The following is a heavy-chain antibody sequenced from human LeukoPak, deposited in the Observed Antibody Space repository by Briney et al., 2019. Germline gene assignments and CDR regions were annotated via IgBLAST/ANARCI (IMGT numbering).Heavy chain of an antibody. J-gene: IGHJ4*02. CDR3: ARDFGYDDNTGYYYLDY. D-gene: IGHD3-22*01. V-gene: IGHV3-48*01. CDR2: IDKSSTGI. CDR1: GFTFSSYE. Sequence: GGSLRLSCAASGFTFSSYEMNWARQAPGKGLEWISYIDKSSTGIQYADSVKGRFTISRDNAKNSVYLQMNTLRVEDTAVYYCARDFGYDDNTGYYYLDYWGQGTLVTVS.